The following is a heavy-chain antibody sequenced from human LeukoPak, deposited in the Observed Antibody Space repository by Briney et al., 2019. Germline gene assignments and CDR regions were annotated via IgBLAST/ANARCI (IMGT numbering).Heavy chain of an antibody. Sequence: GASVKVSCKASGGTFSSYAISWVRQAPGQGLEWMGGIIPIFGTANYAQKFQGRVTITADESTSTAYMELSSLRSEDTAVYYCARGEYSYGFGPEYYYYGMDVWGQGTTVTVS. CDR2: IIPIFGTA. CDR3: ARGEYSYGFGPEYYYYGMDV. D-gene: IGHD5-18*01. J-gene: IGHJ6*02. CDR1: GGTFSSYA. V-gene: IGHV1-69*13.